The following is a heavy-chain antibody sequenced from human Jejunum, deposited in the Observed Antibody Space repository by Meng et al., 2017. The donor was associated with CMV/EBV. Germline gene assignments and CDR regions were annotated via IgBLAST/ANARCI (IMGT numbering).Heavy chain of an antibody. Sequence: QVQLLQSCTELKTPGASVNVSCKASGYTFTNYYIHWVRQAPGQGLEWMGWIGPNSGDTNYAQKFQGRVTMTRDTSINTAYMELSRLNFDDTAVYYCARKMGAYYFDYWGQGTLVTVSS. CDR2: IGPNSGDT. CDR3: ARKMGAYYFDY. J-gene: IGHJ4*02. D-gene: IGHD3-16*01. V-gene: IGHV1-2*02. CDR1: GYTFTNYY.